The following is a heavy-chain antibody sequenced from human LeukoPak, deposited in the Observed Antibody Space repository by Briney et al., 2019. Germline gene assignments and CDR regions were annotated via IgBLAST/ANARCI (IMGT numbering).Heavy chain of an antibody. CDR2: IYQSGST. Sequence: PSGTLSLTCAVSGGSISSSNWWSWVRQPPGKGLEWIGEIYQSGSTNYNPSLKSRVTISIDKSKNQFSLNLSSVTAADTAVYYCAKQSSSWYVGYYYYYGLDVWGQGTTVTVSS. CDR1: GGSISSSNW. D-gene: IGHD6-13*01. CDR3: AKQSSSWYVGYYYYYGLDV. V-gene: IGHV4-4*02. J-gene: IGHJ6*02.